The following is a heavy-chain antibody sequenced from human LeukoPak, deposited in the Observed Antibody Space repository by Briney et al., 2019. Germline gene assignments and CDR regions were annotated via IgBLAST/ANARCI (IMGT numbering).Heavy chain of an antibody. CDR3: ARGEKISGYSGYDYYYYGMDV. D-gene: IGHD5-12*01. J-gene: IGHJ6*02. Sequence: ASVKVSCKASGYTFTGYYMHWVRQAPGQGLEWMGWINPNSGGTNYAQKFQGRVTMTRDTSISTAYMELSRLRSDDTAVYYCARGEKISGYSGYDYYYYGMDVWGQGTTVTVSS. V-gene: IGHV1-2*02. CDR1: GYTFTGYY. CDR2: INPNSGGT.